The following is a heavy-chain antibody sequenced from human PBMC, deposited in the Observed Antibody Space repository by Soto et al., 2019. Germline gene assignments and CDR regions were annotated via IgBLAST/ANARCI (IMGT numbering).Heavy chain of an antibody. CDR2: IYPGDSDT. Sequence: PGESLKISCKGSGYSSTSYWIGWVRQMPGKGLEWMGIIYPGDSDTRYSPSFQGQVTISADKSISTAYLQWSSLTASDTAMYHCGTLTAAYYFDYWGKGPMVTVSS. V-gene: IGHV5-51*01. D-gene: IGHD6-25*01. J-gene: IGHJ4*02. CDR3: GTLTAAYYFDY. CDR1: GYSSTSYW.